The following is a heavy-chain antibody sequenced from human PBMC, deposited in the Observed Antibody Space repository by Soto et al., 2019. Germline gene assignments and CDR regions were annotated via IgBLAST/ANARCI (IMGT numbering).Heavy chain of an antibody. CDR3: AHKPPVLRFLECFFDY. D-gene: IGHD3-3*01. Sequence: SGPTLVNPTQTLTLTCTFSGFSLSTSGVGVGWIRQPPGKALEWLALIYWDDDKRYSPSLKSRLTITKDTSKNQVVLTMTNMDPVDTATYYCAHKPPVLRFLECFFDYWGQGTLVTVSS. CDR1: GFSLSTSGVG. V-gene: IGHV2-5*02. CDR2: IYWDDDK. J-gene: IGHJ4*02.